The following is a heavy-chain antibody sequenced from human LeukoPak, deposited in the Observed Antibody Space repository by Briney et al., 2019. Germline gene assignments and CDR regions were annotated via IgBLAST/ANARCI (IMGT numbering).Heavy chain of an antibody. V-gene: IGHV2-5*02. Sequence: ESGPTLVKPTQTLTLTCTFSGFSLSTSGVGVGWIRQPPGKALEWLALIYWDDDKRYSPSLKSRLTITKDTSKNQVVLTMTNMDPVDTATYYCAHSQRIGLKYDFWSGYYRSYYYYYMDVWGKGTTVTVSS. D-gene: IGHD3-3*01. CDR3: AHSQRIGLKYDFWSGYYRSYYYYYMDV. CDR2: IYWDDDK. J-gene: IGHJ6*03. CDR1: GFSLSTSGVG.